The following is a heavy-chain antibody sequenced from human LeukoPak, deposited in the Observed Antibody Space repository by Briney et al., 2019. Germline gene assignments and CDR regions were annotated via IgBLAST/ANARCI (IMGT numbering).Heavy chain of an antibody. CDR3: ARPYCGGSSCYDPYITVPPTLDY. J-gene: IGHJ4*02. Sequence: GESLKISCKGSGYRFTSYWIGWVRQMPGKGLEWMGIIYPGDSDTRYSPSFQGQVTISADKSISTAYLQWSSLKASDTAMYYCARPYCGGSSCYDPYITVPPTLDYWGQGTLVTVSS. D-gene: IGHD2-2*01. V-gene: IGHV5-51*01. CDR1: GYRFTSYW. CDR2: IYPGDSDT.